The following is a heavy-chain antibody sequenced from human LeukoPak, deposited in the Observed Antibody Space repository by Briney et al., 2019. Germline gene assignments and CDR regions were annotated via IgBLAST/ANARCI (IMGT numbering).Heavy chain of an antibody. V-gene: IGHV3-7*01. J-gene: IGHJ4*02. D-gene: IGHD2-8*02. CDR2: INQDGSVI. CDR1: GVYW. CDR3: ATSSGAPGNM. Sequence: PGGSLRLSCAVSGVYWMSWVRQAPGKGLEWVANINQDGSVIYYVDSVKGRFTISRDNAKNSLYLQMNSLRADDTGVYYCATSSGAPGNMWGQGTLVTVSS.